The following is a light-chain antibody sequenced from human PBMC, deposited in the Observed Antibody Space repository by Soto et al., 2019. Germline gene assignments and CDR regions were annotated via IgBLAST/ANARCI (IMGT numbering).Light chain of an antibody. Sequence: DITLTQSPSSLSAYVGDRVTITCRASLRISKYLNWYQQKPGKAPKLLIYGASTLQSGVPSRFSGSGSGTDFTLTITNLQPEDSATYFCQQSHSTPLTFGGGT. V-gene: IGKV1-39*01. CDR1: LRISKY. CDR2: GAS. J-gene: IGKJ4*01. CDR3: QQSHSTPLT.